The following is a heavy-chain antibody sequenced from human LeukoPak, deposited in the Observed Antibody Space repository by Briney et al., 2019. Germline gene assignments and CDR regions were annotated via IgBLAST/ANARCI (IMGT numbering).Heavy chain of an antibody. D-gene: IGHD4-23*01. CDR2: ISAYNGNT. J-gene: IGHJ6*02. V-gene: IGHV1-18*01. CDR3: ARDFPPTVAYGMDV. CDR1: GYTFTSYG. Sequence: ASVKVSCKASGYTFTSYGISWVRQAPRQGLEWMGWISAYNGNTNYAQKLQGRVTMTTDTSTSTAYMELRSLRSDDTAMYYCARDFPPTVAYGMDVWGQGTTVTVSS.